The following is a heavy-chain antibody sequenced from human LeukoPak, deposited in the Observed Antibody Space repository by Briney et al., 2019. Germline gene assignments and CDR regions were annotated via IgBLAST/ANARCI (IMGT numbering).Heavy chain of an antibody. J-gene: IGHJ4*02. CDR1: GGTFSSYA. Sequence: ASVTVSCKASGGTFSSYAISWVRQAPGQGLEWMGGIIPIFGTANYAQKFQGRVTITADESTSTAYMEPSSLRSEDTAVYYCAAGAGGIADYWGQGTLVTVSS. CDR3: AAGAGGIADY. CDR2: IIPIFGTA. D-gene: IGHD6-13*01. V-gene: IGHV1-69*01.